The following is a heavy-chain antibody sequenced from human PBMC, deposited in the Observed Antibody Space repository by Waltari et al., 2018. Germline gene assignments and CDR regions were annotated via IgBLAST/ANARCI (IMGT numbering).Heavy chain of an antibody. D-gene: IGHD3-22*01. J-gene: IGHJ4*02. CDR1: GFTFSNAW. V-gene: IGHV3-15*01. Sequence: EVQLVESGGGLVKPGGSLRLSCAASGFTFSNAWMSWVRQAPGKGLEWVGRIKSKTDGGTTDYAGPVKGRFTMSREDSKNTLYLQMNSLKTEDTAVYYCTTEKGGWTRSRSTMIVVATYFDYWGQGTLVTVSS. CDR2: IKSKTDGGTT. CDR3: TTEKGGWTRSRSTMIVVATYFDY.